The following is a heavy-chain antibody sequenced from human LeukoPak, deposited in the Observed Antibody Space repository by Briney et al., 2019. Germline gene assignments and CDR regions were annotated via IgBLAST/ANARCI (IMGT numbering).Heavy chain of an antibody. Sequence: SETLSLTCTVSGGSISSGSYYWSWIRQPAGKGLEWIGRIYTSGSTNYNPSLKSRVTISVDTSKNQFSLQLSSVTAADTAVYYCAREGDQGVALDYWGQGTLVTVSS. CDR1: GGSISSGSYY. D-gene: IGHD3-16*01. CDR2: IYTSGST. V-gene: IGHV4-61*02. J-gene: IGHJ4*02. CDR3: AREGDQGVALDY.